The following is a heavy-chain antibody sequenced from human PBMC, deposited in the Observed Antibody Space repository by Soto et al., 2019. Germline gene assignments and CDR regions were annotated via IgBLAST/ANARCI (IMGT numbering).Heavy chain of an antibody. CDR3: ARGLTTVYLMRRYYAFDS. CDR1: GGYFHDDY. J-gene: IGHJ3*02. D-gene: IGHD4-4*01. V-gene: IGHV4-34*01. CDR2: IKRSGNT. Sequence: QVQLQQWGAGLLKPSETLSLTCGVYGGYFHDDYWSWILQSPGKGLEWIGEIKRSGNTYYNPYLGRRGRTFIDLFKNQFSLSLTSLTAADTAVYYFARGLTTVYLMRRYYAFDSWSQGTMVTVSS.